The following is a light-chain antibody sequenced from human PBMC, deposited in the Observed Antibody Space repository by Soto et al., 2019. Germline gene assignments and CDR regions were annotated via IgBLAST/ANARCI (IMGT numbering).Light chain of an antibody. CDR3: QQRSNWPLLT. J-gene: IGKJ4*01. V-gene: IGKV3-11*01. Sequence: EIVLTQSPATLSLSPGERATLSCRASQSVGGYLAWYQQKPGQAPRLLIYDASNRVTGIPARFSGSGSRTDFTLTISSLEPEDFAVYYCQQRSNWPLLTFGGGTKVEIK. CDR2: DAS. CDR1: QSVGGY.